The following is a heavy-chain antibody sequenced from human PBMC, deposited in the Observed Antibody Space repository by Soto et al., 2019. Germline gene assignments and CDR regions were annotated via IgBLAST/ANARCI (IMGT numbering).Heavy chain of an antibody. CDR1: GFSFTNFA. Sequence: GGSLRLSCAASGFSFTNFAMSWVRQAPGKGLEWVAGIGASGDITWYADSVKGRLSISRDNAENSLFLQMNSLRAEDTAVYYCARDFTFYYGLDVWGQGTTVTVSS. D-gene: IGHD3-16*01. CDR2: IGASGDIT. J-gene: IGHJ6*02. V-gene: IGHV3-23*01. CDR3: ARDFTFYYGLDV.